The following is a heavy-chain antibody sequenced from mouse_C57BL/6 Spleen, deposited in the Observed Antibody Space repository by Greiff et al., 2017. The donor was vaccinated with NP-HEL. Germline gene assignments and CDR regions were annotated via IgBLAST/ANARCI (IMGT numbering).Heavy chain of an antibody. V-gene: IGHV5-17*01. CDR3: ARDDTWYFDV. J-gene: IGHJ1*03. Sequence: EVMLVESGGGLVKPGGSLTLSCAASGFTFSDYGMHWVRQAPEQGLEWVAYISSGSSTIYYADTVKGRFTLSRDNATNTLFLQLTSLRSEDAAMYYCARDDTWYFDVWGTGTTVTVSS. CDR2: ISSGSSTI. CDR1: GFTFSDYG.